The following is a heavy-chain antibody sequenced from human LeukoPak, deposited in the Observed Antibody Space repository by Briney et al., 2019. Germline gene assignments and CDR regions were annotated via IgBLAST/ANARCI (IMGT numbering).Heavy chain of an antibody. J-gene: IGHJ4*02. CDR2: INPNSGGT. Sequence: ASVKVSCKASGYTFTGYYMHWVRQAPGQGLEWMGWINPNSGGTKYTQKFQGRVTMTRDTSISTAYMELSRLRSDDTAVYYCATVASSFGYYPDYWGQGTLVTVSS. CDR1: GYTFTGYY. D-gene: IGHD3-3*01. CDR3: ATVASSFGYYPDY. V-gene: IGHV1-2*02.